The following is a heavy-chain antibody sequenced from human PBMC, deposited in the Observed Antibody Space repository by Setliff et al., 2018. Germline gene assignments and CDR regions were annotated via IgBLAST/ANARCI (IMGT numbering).Heavy chain of an antibody. J-gene: IGHJ4*02. CDR3: TSTPRGGINITTRAGAFDS. D-gene: IGHD6-6*01. Sequence: TQTLTCSVSGASISSNYWSWIRQSPGKGLEWIGYIYYNGTTRYSPSLKSRVTISVDTSKNQFSLRLTSVTAADTAVYYCTSTPRGGINITTRAGAFDSWGQGTLVTVSS. V-gene: IGHV4-59*07. CDR2: IYYNGTT. CDR1: GASISSNY.